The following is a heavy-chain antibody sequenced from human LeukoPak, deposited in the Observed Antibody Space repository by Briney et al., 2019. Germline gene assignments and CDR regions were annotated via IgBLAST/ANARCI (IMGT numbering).Heavy chain of an antibody. CDR1: GFNPYTHL. V-gene: IGHV3-7*02. CDR3: ARGGGNFDY. J-gene: IGHJ4*02. CDR2: IKRDESET. Sequence: PPGGALRLSCLAPGFNPYTHLVNLVPQAPGEGLEWVANIKRDESETYYVDSVKGRFTISRDNAKNSLSLQINSLRAEDTAVYYCARGGGNFDYWGQGTLVTVSS. D-gene: IGHD2/OR15-2a*01.